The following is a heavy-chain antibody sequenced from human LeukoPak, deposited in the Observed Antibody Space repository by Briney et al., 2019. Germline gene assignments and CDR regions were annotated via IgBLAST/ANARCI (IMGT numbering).Heavy chain of an antibody. D-gene: IGHD2-2*02. CDR1: GFTFSSYS. CDR3: ASLYCSSTSCYINYYYGMDV. J-gene: IGHJ6*02. Sequence: GGSLRLSCAASGFTFSSYSMNWVRQAPGKGLEWVSSISSSSSYIYYADSVKGRFTISRDNAKNSLYLQMNSLRAEDTAVYYCASLYCSSTSCYINYYYGMDVWGQGTTVTVSS. V-gene: IGHV3-21*01. CDR2: ISSSSSYI.